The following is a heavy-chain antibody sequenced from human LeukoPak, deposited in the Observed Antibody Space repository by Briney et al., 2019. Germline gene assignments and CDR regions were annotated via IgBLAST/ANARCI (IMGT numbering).Heavy chain of an antibody. J-gene: IGHJ4*02. CDR1: GFTFSTYG. D-gene: IGHD4-17*01. CDR2: ISNDGSNK. CDR3: AKGLDYGDYLPLGH. V-gene: IGHV3-30*18. Sequence: PGGSLRLSCAASGFTFSTYGMHWVRQAPGKGLEWVTGISNDGSNKYYADSVKGRFTISRDNSKSTLYLQMNSLRAEDTAVYYCAKGLDYGDYLPLGHWGQGTLVTVSS.